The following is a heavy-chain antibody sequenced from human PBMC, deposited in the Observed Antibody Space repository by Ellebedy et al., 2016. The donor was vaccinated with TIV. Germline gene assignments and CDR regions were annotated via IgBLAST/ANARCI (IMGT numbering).Heavy chain of an antibody. D-gene: IGHD6-19*01. Sequence: SETLSLTCTVSGGSISSSSYYWGWIRQPPGKGLEWIGSIYYSGSTYYNPSLKSRVTISVDTSKNQFSLKLSSVTPEDTAVYYCARARGKAVAGYIDYWGQGTLVTVSS. CDR3: ARARGKAVAGYIDY. CDR1: GGSISSSSYY. CDR2: IYYSGST. J-gene: IGHJ4*02. V-gene: IGHV4-39*01.